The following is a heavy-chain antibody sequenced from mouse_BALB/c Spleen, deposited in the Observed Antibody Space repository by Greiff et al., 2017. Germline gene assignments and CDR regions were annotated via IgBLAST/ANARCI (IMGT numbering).Heavy chain of an antibody. D-gene: IGHD2-14*01. J-gene: IGHJ4*01. CDR1: GYTFTSYW. V-gene: IGHV1-69*02. CDR2: IYPSDSYT. Sequence: QVQLQQPGAELVRPGASVKLSCKASGYTFTSYWINWVKQRPGQGLEWIGNIYPSDSYTNYNQKFKDKATLTVDKSSSTAYMQLSSPTSEDSAVYYCTRSQVRRAMDYWGQGTSVTVSS. CDR3: TRSQVRRAMDY.